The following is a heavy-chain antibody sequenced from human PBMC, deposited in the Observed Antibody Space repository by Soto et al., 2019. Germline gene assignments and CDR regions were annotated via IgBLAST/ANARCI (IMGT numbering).Heavy chain of an antibody. CDR2: IKQDGSEE. Sequence: EVQLVESGGGLVQPGGSLRLSCVDSGFTFSSYWMSWVRQAPVKGREWVGNIKQDGSEENYVDSVKGRFTISRDNAKNSMYLQMNRMRAEDTAVYYCAQIAASGRGWDVWGQGTTVVVSS. CDR3: AQIAASGRGWDV. D-gene: IGHD6-13*01. V-gene: IGHV3-7*01. J-gene: IGHJ6*02. CDR1: GFTFSSYW.